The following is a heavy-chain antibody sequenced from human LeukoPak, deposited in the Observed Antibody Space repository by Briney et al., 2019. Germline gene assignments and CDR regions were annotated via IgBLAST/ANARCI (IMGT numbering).Heavy chain of an antibody. Sequence: SGPTLVNPTQTLTLTCTFSGFSFSTNGVGVGWIRQPPGKALEWLALFRWDDVKRYSPSLKSRLSITRDTSKTQVVLSMTNMDPLDTATYYCARRRVATNPYYFDYWGQGIPVTVSS. CDR2: FRWDDVK. D-gene: IGHD3-10*01. V-gene: IGHV2-5*02. CDR1: GFSFSTNGVG. CDR3: ARRRVATNPYYFDY. J-gene: IGHJ4*02.